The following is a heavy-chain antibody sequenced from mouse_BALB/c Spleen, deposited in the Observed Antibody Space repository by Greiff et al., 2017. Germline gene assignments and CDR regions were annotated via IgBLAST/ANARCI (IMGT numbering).Heavy chain of an antibody. CDR2: INPNNGGT. CDR3: AREPPFAY. CDR1: GYTFTDYN. V-gene: IGHV1-18*01. Sequence: EVQLQQSGPELVKPGASVKIPCKASGYTFTDYNMAWVKQSHGKSLEWIGDINPNNGGTIYHQKFKGKATLTVDKSSSTVYMELRSLTSEDTAVYYCAREPPFAYWGQGTLVTVSA. J-gene: IGHJ3*01.